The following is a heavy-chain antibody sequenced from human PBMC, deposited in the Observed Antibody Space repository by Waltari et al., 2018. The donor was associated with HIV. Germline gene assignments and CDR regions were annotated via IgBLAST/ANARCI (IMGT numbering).Heavy chain of an antibody. CDR3: AKDRGPFIAVAGT. V-gene: IGHV3-9*03. CDR1: GFTFDDYA. J-gene: IGHJ5*02. CDR2: ISGNSGSI. Sequence: EVQLVESGGGLVQPGRSLRLSCAASGFTFDDYAMHWVRQPPGKGLEWVSGISGNSGSIDYADSVKGRFTISRDNTKNSLYLQMNSVRAEDMALYYCAKDRGPFIAVAGTWGQGTLVTVSS. D-gene: IGHD6-19*01.